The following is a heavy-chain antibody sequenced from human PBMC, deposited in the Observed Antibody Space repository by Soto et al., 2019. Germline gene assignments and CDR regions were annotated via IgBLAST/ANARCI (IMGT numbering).Heavy chain of an antibody. V-gene: IGHV3-23*01. Sequence: GGSLRLSCAASGFTFSSYAMSWVRQAPGKGLEWVSAISGSGGSTYYADSVKGRFTISRDNSKNSLYLQMNSLRAEDTSVYYCAKDVGYSSSSEANWFDPWGQGTLVTVSS. CDR2: ISGSGGST. CDR3: AKDVGYSSSSEANWFDP. D-gene: IGHD6-6*01. CDR1: GFTFSSYA. J-gene: IGHJ5*02.